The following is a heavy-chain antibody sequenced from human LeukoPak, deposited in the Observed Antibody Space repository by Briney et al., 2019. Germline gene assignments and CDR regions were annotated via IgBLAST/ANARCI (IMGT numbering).Heavy chain of an antibody. Sequence: EPGGSLRLSCAASGFTFSSYAMHWVRQAPAKGLEWVAVISYDGSNKYYADSVKGRFTISRENSKKTLYLQMNSLRAEDTAVYYCASSYGDYDAYYYYGMDVWGQGTTVTVSS. V-gene: IGHV3-30-3*01. J-gene: IGHJ6*02. CDR2: ISYDGSNK. D-gene: IGHD4-17*01. CDR3: ASSYGDYDAYYYYGMDV. CDR1: GFTFSSYA.